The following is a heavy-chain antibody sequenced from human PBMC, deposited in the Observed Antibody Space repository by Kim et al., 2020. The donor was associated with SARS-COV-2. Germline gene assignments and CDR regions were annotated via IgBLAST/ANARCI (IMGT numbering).Heavy chain of an antibody. D-gene: IGHD2-15*01. J-gene: IGHJ6*02. V-gene: IGHV1-46*01. CDR3: ARDLLRGTTPGYYYGMDV. Sequence: HGRVTMTRDTSTSTVYMELSSLRSEDTAVYYCARDLLRGTTPGYYYGMDVWGQGTTVTVSS.